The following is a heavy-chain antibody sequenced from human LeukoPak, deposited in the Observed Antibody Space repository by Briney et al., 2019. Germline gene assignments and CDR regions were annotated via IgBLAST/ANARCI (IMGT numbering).Heavy chain of an antibody. V-gene: IGHV1-24*01. D-gene: IGHD3-9*01. Sequence: ASVKVSCKVSGYTLTELSMHWVRQAPGKGLEWMGGFDPEDGETIYAQKFQGRVTITADESTSTAYMELSSLRSEDTAVYYCARGDYDILTGYPDYYYYMDVWGKGTTVTISS. CDR3: ARGDYDILTGYPDYYYYMDV. CDR2: FDPEDGET. CDR1: GYTLTELS. J-gene: IGHJ6*03.